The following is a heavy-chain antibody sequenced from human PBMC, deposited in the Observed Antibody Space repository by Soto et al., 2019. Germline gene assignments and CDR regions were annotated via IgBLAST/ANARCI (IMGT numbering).Heavy chain of an antibody. V-gene: IGHV3-30-3*01. CDR3: ARAGGLLVDY. CDR1: GFMFSSYA. J-gene: IGHJ4*02. CDR2: KTYDGSNK. Sequence: QVQLVESGGGVVQPGRSLRLSCAASGFMFSSYAMHWVRQAPGKGLEWVAVKTYDGSNKYYADSVKGRFTISRDNSKXXXXXXXXXXXXEDTAVXXXARAGGLLVDYWGQGTLVTVSS. D-gene: IGHD1-26*01.